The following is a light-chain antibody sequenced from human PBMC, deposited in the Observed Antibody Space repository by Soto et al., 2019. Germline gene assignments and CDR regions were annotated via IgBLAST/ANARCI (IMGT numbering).Light chain of an antibody. V-gene: IGLV1-40*01. J-gene: IGLJ3*02. CDR1: SSNIGAGYD. CDR2: GNS. Sequence: QSVLTQPPSVSGAPGQRVTISCTGSSSNIGAGYDVHWYQQLPGTAPKLLIYGNSNRPSGVPDRFSGSKSCTSASLAITGLQAEDEADYYCQSYDSSLSGGVFGGGTKLPAL. CDR3: QSYDSSLSGGV.